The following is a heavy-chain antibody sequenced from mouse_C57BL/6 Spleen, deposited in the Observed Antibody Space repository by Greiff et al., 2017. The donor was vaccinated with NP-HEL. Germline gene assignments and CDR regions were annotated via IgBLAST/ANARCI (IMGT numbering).Heavy chain of an antibody. CDR2: INPSTGGT. CDR3: ARGQLRLRAMDY. V-gene: IGHV1-42*01. Sequence: VQLQQSGPELVKPGASVKISCKASGYSFTGYYMNWVKQSPEKSLEWIGEINPSTGGTTYNQKFKAKATLTVDKSSSTAYMQLKSLTSEDSAVYYCARGQLRLRAMDYWGQGTSVTVSS. CDR1: GYSFTGYY. J-gene: IGHJ4*01. D-gene: IGHD3-2*02.